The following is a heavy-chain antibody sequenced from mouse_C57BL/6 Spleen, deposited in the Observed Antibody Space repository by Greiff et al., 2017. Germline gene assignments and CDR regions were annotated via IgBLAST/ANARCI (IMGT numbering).Heavy chain of an antibody. V-gene: IGHV1-55*01. Sequence: VQLQQPGAELVKPGASVKMSCKASGYTFTSYWITWVKQRPGQGLEWIGDIYPGSGSTNYNEKFKSKATLTVDTSSSTAYMQLSSLTSEDSAVYYCARRSIYDGYWNVDYWGQGTTLTVSS. J-gene: IGHJ2*01. CDR1: GYTFTSYW. CDR3: ARRSIYDGYWNVDY. D-gene: IGHD2-3*01. CDR2: IYPGSGST.